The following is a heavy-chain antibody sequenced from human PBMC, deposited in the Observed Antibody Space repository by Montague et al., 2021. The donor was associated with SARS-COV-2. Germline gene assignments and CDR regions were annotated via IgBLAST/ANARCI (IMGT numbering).Heavy chain of an antibody. CDR1: GGSISSYY. D-gene: IGHD6-13*01. CDR2: IYYSGST. CDR3: PRDTAGSISSWYHDY. V-gene: IGHV4-59*01. Sequence: SETLSLTCTVSGGSISSYYWSWIRQPPGKGLEWIGYIYYSGSTNYNPSLKSRVTISVDTSKNQFSLKLSSVTAADTAVYYCPRDTAGSISSWYHDYWGQGTMVTVSS. J-gene: IGHJ4*02.